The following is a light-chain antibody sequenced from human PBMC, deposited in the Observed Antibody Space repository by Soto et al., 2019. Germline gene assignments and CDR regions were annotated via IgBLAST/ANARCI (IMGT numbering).Light chain of an antibody. CDR2: DAS. CDR3: QQYNSYAWM. Sequence: DTLMTLSSSTTSSSGADRITITCRASQSISSWLAWYQQKPGKAPKLLIYDASRLESGVPSRFRGSGSGTEFTLAIISLQPDDFATYYCQQYNSYAWMFGQGTKVDIK. V-gene: IGKV1-5*01. CDR1: QSISSW. J-gene: IGKJ1*01.